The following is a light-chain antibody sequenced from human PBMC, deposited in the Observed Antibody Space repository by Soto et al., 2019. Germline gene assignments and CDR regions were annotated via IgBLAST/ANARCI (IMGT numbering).Light chain of an antibody. V-gene: IGKV3-15*01. CDR2: GAS. CDR3: QQYNDRPQT. Sequence: EIVMTQSPATLSVSPGERATLSCRASQSVSSNLAWYQQKPGQAPRLLIYGASTRATGIPARFSGSGSGTDFTFTISSLQSEDFVVYYCQQYNDRPQTFGQGTKVEIK. CDR1: QSVSSN. J-gene: IGKJ1*01.